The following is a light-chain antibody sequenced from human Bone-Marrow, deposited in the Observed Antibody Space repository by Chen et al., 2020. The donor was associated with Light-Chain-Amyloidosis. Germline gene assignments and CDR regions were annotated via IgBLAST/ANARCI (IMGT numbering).Light chain of an antibody. V-gene: IGLV1-44*01. CDR2: RDS. CDR1: SSNIGSET. J-gene: IGLJ3*02. CDR3: SAWEDSLNSWV. Sequence: QSALTQPPSASGAPGPRVTISCSGSSSNIGSETVNWYQLLPGTAPKLLIYRDSLRPPGVPDRLSGSKSGTSAALAISGLQSGDEGDYYCSAWEDSLNSWVFGGGTRLTVL.